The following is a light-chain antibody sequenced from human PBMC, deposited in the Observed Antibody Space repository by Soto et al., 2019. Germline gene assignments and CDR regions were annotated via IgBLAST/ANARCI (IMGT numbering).Light chain of an antibody. J-gene: IGKJ2*01. V-gene: IGKV3-20*01. CDR3: QQYSISPYT. Sequence: EIVLTQSPGTLSSSPGERATLSCRASQSVSSSYLAWYQQKPGQAPRLLIYGASSRATGIPDRFSGSGSGTDFTLTISRLEAEDLEVYYCQQYSISPYTFGQGTKLEIK. CDR1: QSVSSSY. CDR2: GAS.